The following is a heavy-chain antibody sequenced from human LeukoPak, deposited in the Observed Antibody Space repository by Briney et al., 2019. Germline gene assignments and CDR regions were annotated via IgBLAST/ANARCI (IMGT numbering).Heavy chain of an antibody. CDR2: ISAYIGNT. CDR3: ARVDVVAARYYYYYMDV. J-gene: IGHJ6*03. Sequence: ASVKVSCKASGYTFTSYGISWVRQAPGQGLEWMGWISAYIGNTNYAQKLQGRVTMTKDKSTSTAYMEPRSLRSDDTAVYYCARVDVVAARYYYYYMDVWGKGTTVTVSS. V-gene: IGHV1-18*01. CDR1: GYTFTSYG. D-gene: IGHD2-2*01.